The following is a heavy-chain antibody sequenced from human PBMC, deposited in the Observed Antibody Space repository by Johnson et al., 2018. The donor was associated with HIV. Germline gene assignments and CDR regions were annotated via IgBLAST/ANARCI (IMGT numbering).Heavy chain of an antibody. CDR2: ISYDGSNK. Sequence: QVQLVESGGGVVQPGRSLRASCAASGFTFSSYDMHWVRQPPGKGLEWVAVISYDGSNKYYLDSVKGRFTISRDNSKNTLYLQMNSLRAEDTAVYYCARGSQEMVTIWNAFDIWGQGTMVTVSS. V-gene: IGHV3-30*03. CDR1: GFTFSSYD. J-gene: IGHJ3*02. CDR3: ARGSQEMVTIWNAFDI. D-gene: IGHD5-24*01.